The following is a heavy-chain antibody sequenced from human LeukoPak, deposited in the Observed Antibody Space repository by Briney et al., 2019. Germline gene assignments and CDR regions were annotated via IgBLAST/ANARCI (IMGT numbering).Heavy chain of an antibody. D-gene: IGHD2-21*02. J-gene: IGHJ4*02. CDR1: GFSVSNTY. Sequence: GGSLRLSCAASGFSVSNTYMSWVRQAPGKGLEWVSIIYSGGNTYYAESVKGRFTISRDNSKNTLYLQMNRLRPEDTAVYYCARGTVTAPDYWGQGTLVTASS. CDR3: ARGTVTAPDY. V-gene: IGHV3-53*01. CDR2: IYSGGNT.